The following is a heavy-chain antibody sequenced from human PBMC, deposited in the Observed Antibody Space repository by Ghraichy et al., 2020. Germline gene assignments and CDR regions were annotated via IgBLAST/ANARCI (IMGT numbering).Heavy chain of an antibody. J-gene: IGHJ5*02. CDR1: GGSFSGYY. Sequence: SETLSLTCAVYGGSFSGYYWSWIRQPPGKGLEWIGEINHSGSTNYNPSLKSRVTISVDTSKNQFSLKLSSVTAADTAVYYCARGGYCSGGSCYARANWFDPWGQGTLVTVSS. CDR3: ARGGYCSGGSCYARANWFDP. D-gene: IGHD2-15*01. V-gene: IGHV4-34*01. CDR2: INHSGST.